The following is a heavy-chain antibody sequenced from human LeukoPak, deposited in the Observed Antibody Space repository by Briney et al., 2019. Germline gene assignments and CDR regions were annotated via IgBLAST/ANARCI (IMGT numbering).Heavy chain of an antibody. CDR1: GGTFSSYA. J-gene: IGHJ4*02. CDR2: IVPILGIA. CDR3: ARDHYDSSGSSQRYFDY. V-gene: IGHV1-69*04. D-gene: IGHD3-22*01. Sequence: GSSVKVSCKASGGTFSSYAISWVRQAPGQGLEWMGRIVPILGIANYAQKFQGRVTMTTDTSTSTAYMELRSLRSDDTAVYYCARDHYDSSGSSQRYFDYWGQGTLVTVSS.